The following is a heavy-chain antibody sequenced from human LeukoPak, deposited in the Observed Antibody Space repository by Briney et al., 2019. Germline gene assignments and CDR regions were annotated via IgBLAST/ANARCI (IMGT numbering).Heavy chain of an antibody. J-gene: IGHJ5*02. CDR1: GGTFSSYA. D-gene: IGHD3-22*01. CDR3: ARGYYDSSGYYNWFDP. Sequence: ASVKVSCKASGGTFSSYAISWVRQAPGQGLEWMGRIIPILGIANYAQKFQGRVTITADKSTSTAYMELSSLRSEDTAVYYCARGYYDSSGYYNWFDPWGQGTPVTVSS. V-gene: IGHV1-69*04. CDR2: IIPILGIA.